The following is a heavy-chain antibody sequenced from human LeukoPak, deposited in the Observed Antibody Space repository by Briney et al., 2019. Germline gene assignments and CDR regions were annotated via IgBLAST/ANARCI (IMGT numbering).Heavy chain of an antibody. D-gene: IGHD3-16*02. Sequence: PGGSLRLSCAASAFTFGDYTMSWVPQAPGKGLEWVSSISSRGDTIDYADSVKGRFTISRDNAKNSLYLQMNSLRAEDTAVYYCARSPSSFDPWGQGALVTVSS. J-gene: IGHJ5*02. CDR1: AFTFGDYT. CDR2: ISSRGDTI. V-gene: IGHV3-48*01. CDR3: ARSPSSFDP.